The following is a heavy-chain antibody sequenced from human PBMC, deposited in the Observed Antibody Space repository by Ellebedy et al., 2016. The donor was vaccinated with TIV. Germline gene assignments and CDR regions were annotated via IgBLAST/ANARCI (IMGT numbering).Heavy chain of an antibody. CDR3: ARRGYTYGDFDC. Sequence: MPSDTLSLTCTVPGGSISVYSWSWIRLPPGMGLARVGFISSRGSAHYNPSLQSRVTISVDTSKNQFSLNLSSVTATDTALYYCARRGYTYGDFDCWGQGTLVTVSS. CDR2: ISSRGSA. CDR1: GGSISVYS. V-gene: IGHV4-59*08. D-gene: IGHD5-18*01. J-gene: IGHJ4*02.